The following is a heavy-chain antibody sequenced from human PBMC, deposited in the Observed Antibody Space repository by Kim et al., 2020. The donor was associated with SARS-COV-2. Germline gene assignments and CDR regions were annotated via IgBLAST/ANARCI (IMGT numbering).Heavy chain of an antibody. V-gene: IGHV3-30*18. CDR3: AKDSQEEWLFYYYGMDV. Sequence: GGSLRLSCAASGFTFSSYGMHWVRQAPGKGLEWVAVISYDGSNKYYADSVKGRFTISRDNSKNTLYLQMNSLRAEDTAVYYCAKDSQEEWLFYYYGMDVWGQGTTVTVSS. J-gene: IGHJ6*02. CDR1: GFTFSSYG. D-gene: IGHD3-3*01. CDR2: ISYDGSNK.